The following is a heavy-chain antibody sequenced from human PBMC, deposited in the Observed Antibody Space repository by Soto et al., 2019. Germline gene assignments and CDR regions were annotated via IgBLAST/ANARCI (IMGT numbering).Heavy chain of an antibody. CDR2: IWYDGSNK. D-gene: IGHD3-10*01. Sequence: GGSLRLSCAASGFTFSSYGMHWVRQAPGKGLEWVAVIWYDGSNKYYADSVKGRFTISRDNSKNTLYLQMNSLRAEDTAVYYCARVKGTMVRGVIPDYWGQGTLVTVSS. V-gene: IGHV3-33*01. J-gene: IGHJ4*02. CDR3: ARVKGTMVRGVIPDY. CDR1: GFTFSSYG.